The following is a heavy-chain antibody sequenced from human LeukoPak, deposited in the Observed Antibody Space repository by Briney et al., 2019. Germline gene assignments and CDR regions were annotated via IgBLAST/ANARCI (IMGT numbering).Heavy chain of an antibody. V-gene: IGHV1-18*01. Sequence: PEASVKVSCKASGYTFTSYGISWVRQAPGQGLEWMGWISAYNGNTNYAQKLQGRVTMTTDTSTSTAYMELRSLRSDDTAVYYCARGSPPRRNYDSRGYYSYYFDYWGQGTLVTVSS. CDR3: ARGSPPRRNYDSRGYYSYYFDY. CDR1: GYTFTSYG. J-gene: IGHJ4*02. D-gene: IGHD3-22*01. CDR2: ISAYNGNT.